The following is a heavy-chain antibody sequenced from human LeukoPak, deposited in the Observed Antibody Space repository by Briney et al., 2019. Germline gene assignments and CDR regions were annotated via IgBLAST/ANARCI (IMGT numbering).Heavy chain of an antibody. CDR2: INSNGGST. CDR1: GFTFSSYW. D-gene: IGHD4-17*01. V-gene: IGHV3-64*01. Sequence: GGSLRLSCAASGFTFSSYWMHWVRQAPGKGLVWVSRINSNGGSTQYASSVKGRFTISRDNSKDTLYLQMGSLRSEDMAVYYCARAPTVTAESAFGYWGQGTLVTVSS. J-gene: IGHJ4*02. CDR3: ARAPTVTAESAFGY.